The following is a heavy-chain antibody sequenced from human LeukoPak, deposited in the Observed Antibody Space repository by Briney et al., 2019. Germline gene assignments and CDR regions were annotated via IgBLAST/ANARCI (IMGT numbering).Heavy chain of an antibody. Sequence: ASVTVSCKASGYTFTGYYMHWVRQAPGQGLEWMGWINPNSGGTNYAQKLQGRVTMTTDTSTSTAYMELRSLRSDDTAVYYCARTINYYGSGSYYNPWFYYYYYMDVWGKGTTVTISS. D-gene: IGHD3-10*01. CDR3: ARTINYYGSGSYYNPWFYYYYYMDV. CDR2: INPNSGGT. CDR1: GYTFTGYY. V-gene: IGHV1-2*02. J-gene: IGHJ6*03.